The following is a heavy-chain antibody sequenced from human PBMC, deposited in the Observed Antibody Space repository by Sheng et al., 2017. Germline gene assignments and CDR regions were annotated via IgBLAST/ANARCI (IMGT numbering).Heavy chain of an antibody. V-gene: IGHV4-38-2*02. CDR2: IYHSGST. Sequence: QVQLQESGPGLVKPSETLSLTCTVSGYSISSGYYWGWIRQPPGKGLEWIGSIYHSGSTYYNPSLKSRVTISVDTSKNQFSLKLSSVTAADTAVYYCARDHIVVVPAAYNWFRPLGPGNPGPPSPQ. CDR3: ARDHIVVVPAAYNWFRP. D-gene: IGHD2-2*01. CDR1: GYSISSGYY. J-gene: IGHJ5*02.